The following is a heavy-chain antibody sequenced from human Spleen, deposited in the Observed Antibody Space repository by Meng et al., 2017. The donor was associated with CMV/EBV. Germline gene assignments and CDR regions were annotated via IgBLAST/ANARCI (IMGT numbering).Heavy chain of an antibody. V-gene: IGHV3-21*01. Sequence: GGSLRLSCAASGFTFSSYSMNWVRQAPGKGLEWVSSISSSSSYRYYADSVKGRFTISRDNAKNSLSLQMNSLRAEDTAGYDCARERASITADGTDYYYYGMDVWGQGTTVTVSS. CDR1: GFTFSSYS. J-gene: IGHJ6*02. D-gene: IGHD6-13*01. CDR2: ISSSSSYR. CDR3: ARERASITADGTDYYYYGMDV.